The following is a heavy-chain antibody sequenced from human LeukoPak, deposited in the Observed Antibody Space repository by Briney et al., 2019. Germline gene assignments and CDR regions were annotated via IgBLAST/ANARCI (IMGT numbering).Heavy chain of an antibody. J-gene: IGHJ4*02. Sequence: GGSLRLSCAASGFTFSSYGMHWVRQAPGQGLEWVAFIRYDGRTDYYADSVKGRFTISRDNSKFMVYLQMNSLRAEDTAMDYCGRTYFDFWSSYYSVDDWGQGTLVAVSS. CDR3: GRTYFDFWSSYYSVDD. CDR1: GFTFSSYG. CDR2: IRYDGRTD. V-gene: IGHV3-30*02. D-gene: IGHD3-3*01.